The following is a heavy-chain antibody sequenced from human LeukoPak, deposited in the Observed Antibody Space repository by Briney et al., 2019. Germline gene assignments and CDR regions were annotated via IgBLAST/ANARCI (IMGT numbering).Heavy chain of an antibody. Sequence: ASVKVSCKASGFTFSSYAMSWVRQAPGKGLEWVSAISGSGGSTYYADSVKGRFTISRDNSKNTLYLQMNSLRAEDTAVYYCARVYYDFWSGYHWGQGTLVTVSS. CDR1: GFTFSSYA. V-gene: IGHV3-23*01. J-gene: IGHJ5*02. D-gene: IGHD3-3*01. CDR3: ARVYYDFWSGYH. CDR2: ISGSGGST.